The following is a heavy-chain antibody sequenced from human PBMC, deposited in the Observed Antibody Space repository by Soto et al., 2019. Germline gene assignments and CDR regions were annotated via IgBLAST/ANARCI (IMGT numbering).Heavy chain of an antibody. CDR1: GGSISSGDYY. Sequence: PSETLSLTCTVSGGSISSGDYYWSWIRQPPGKGLEWIGYIYYSGSTYYNPSLKSRVTISVDTSKNQFSLKLSSVTAADTAVYYCARGGEYCGSGSYYNQTSGQYYYYYYGMDVWGQGTTVTVSS. J-gene: IGHJ6*02. CDR2: IYYSGST. V-gene: IGHV4-30-4*01. D-gene: IGHD3-10*01. CDR3: ARGGEYCGSGSYYNQTSGQYYYYYYGMDV.